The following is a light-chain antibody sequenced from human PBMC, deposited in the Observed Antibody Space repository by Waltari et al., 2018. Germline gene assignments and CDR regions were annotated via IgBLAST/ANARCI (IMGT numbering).Light chain of an antibody. V-gene: IGKV4-1*01. CDR2: WAS. Sequence: ITHSPDSLAVSLGERATINCKSSQNLLYSANNKDYLAWYKQKPGQPPKLLIYWASTRESGVPDRFSGSGSGTDFTLSVNSLQAEDVAVYYCQQYFSVPYTFGQGTKLEIK. J-gene: IGKJ2*01. CDR3: QQYFSVPYT. CDR1: QNLLYSANNKDY.